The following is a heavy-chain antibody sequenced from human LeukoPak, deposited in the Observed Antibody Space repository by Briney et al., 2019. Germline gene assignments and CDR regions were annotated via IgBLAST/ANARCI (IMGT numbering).Heavy chain of an antibody. Sequence: GASVKVSCKASGGTFSSYTISWVRQAPGQGLEWMGRIIPILGIANYAQKFQGRVTITADKSTSTAYMELSSLRSGDTAVYYCARGGLLRFFDYWGQGTLVTVSS. V-gene: IGHV1-69*02. J-gene: IGHJ4*02. D-gene: IGHD1-26*01. CDR2: IIPILGIA. CDR3: ARGGLLRFFDY. CDR1: GGTFSSYT.